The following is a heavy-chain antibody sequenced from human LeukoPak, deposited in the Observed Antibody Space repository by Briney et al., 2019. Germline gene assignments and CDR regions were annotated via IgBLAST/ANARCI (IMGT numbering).Heavy chain of an antibody. CDR3: ASPPTAPGGHDAFDI. Sequence: GASVKVSCKASGGTFSSYAISWVRQAPGQGLEWMGGIIPIFGTANYAQKFQGRVTITADKSTSTAYMELSSLRSEDTAVYYCASPPTAPGGHDAFDIWGQGTMVTVSS. CDR1: GGTFSSYA. D-gene: IGHD4-17*01. J-gene: IGHJ3*02. CDR2: IIPIFGTA. V-gene: IGHV1-69*06.